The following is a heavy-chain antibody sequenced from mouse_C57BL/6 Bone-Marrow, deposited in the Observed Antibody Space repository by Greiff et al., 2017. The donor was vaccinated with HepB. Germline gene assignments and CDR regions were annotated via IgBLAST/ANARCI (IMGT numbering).Heavy chain of an antibody. CDR2: ISDGGSYT. Sequence: EVQVVESGGGLVKPGGSLKLSCAASGFTFSSYAMSWVRQTPEKRLEWVATISDGGSYTYYPDNVKGRFTISRDNAKNNLYLQMSHLKSEETAMYYCARDYVGSSYGFAYWGQGTLVTVSA. V-gene: IGHV5-4*01. J-gene: IGHJ3*01. D-gene: IGHD1-1*01. CDR1: GFTFSSYA. CDR3: ARDYVGSSYGFAY.